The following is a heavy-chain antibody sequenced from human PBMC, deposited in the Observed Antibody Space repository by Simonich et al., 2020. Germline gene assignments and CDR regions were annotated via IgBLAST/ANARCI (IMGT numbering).Heavy chain of an antibody. CDR3: ARGGLADRRIVYYYYMDV. Sequence: QVQLVQSGAEVKKPGSSVKVSCKASGGTFSSYATSWERQAPGQGLEGMGGFNPNPGLANYAPKIPGRVTITADQSTSTAYMELSSLRSEDTAVYYCARGGLADRRIVYYYYMDVWGKGTTVTVSS. CDR1: GGTFSSYA. J-gene: IGHJ6*03. V-gene: IGHV1-69*09. D-gene: IGHD2-15*01. CDR2: FNPNPGLA.